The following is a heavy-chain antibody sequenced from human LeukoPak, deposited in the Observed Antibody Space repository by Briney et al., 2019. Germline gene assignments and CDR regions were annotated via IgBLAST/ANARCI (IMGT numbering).Heavy chain of an antibody. CDR1: GGSINSYY. CDR2: IYYSGST. D-gene: IGHD6-13*01. J-gene: IGHJ4*02. V-gene: IGHV4-59*01. CDR3: ARVTGYMTEDYFDY. Sequence: PSETLSLTCTVSGGSINSYYWSWIRQPPGKGLEWIGYIYYSGSTNYNPSLKSRVTISVDTSKNQFSLRLSSVTAADTAVYYCARVTGYMTEDYFDYWGQETLITVSS.